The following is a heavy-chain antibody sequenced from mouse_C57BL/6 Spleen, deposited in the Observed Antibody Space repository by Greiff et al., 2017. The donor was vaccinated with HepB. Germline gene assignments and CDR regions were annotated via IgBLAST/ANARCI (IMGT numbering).Heavy chain of an antibody. Sequence: EVQLQESGAELVKPGASVKLSCTASGFNIKDYYMHWVKQRTEQGLEWIGRIDPEDGETKYAPKFQGKATITADTSSNTAYLQLSSLTSEDTAVYYCGIYDASNWYFDVWGTGTTVTVSS. CDR2: IDPEDGET. V-gene: IGHV14-2*01. CDR3: GIYDASNWYFDV. CDR1: GFNIKDYY. D-gene: IGHD2-3*01. J-gene: IGHJ1*03.